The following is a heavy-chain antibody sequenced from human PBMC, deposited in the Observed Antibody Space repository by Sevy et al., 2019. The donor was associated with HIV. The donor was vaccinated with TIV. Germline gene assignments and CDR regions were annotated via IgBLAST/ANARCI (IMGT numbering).Heavy chain of an antibody. CDR3: ARERYYYDSSGYYYYYYGMDV. Sequence: GGSLRLSCAASGFTFSSYWMSLVRQAPGKWLEWVANIKQDGSEKYYVDSVKGRFTISRDNAKNSLYLQMNSLRAEDTAVYYCARERYYYDSSGYYYYYYGMDVWGQGTTVTVSS. CDR2: IKQDGSEK. J-gene: IGHJ6*02. D-gene: IGHD3-22*01. CDR1: GFTFSSYW. V-gene: IGHV3-7*03.